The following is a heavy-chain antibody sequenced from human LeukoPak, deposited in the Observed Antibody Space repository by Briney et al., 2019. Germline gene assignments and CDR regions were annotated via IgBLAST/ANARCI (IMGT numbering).Heavy chain of an antibody. Sequence: PGGCLRLSCSASGFTFSSYAIHWVRQAPGKGLEYFSAIRSNGGSTYYADSVKGRFTISRDNSKNTLYLQMSSLRAEDTAVYYCVKGGGYCSSSSCPPPYYFDYWGQGTLVTVSS. D-gene: IGHD2-2*01. CDR3: VKGGGYCSSSSCPPPYYFDY. V-gene: IGHV3-64D*06. J-gene: IGHJ4*02. CDR1: GFTFSSYA. CDR2: IRSNGGST.